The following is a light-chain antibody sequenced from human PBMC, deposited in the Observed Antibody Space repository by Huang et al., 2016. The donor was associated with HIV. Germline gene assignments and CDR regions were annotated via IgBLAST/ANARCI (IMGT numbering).Light chain of an antibody. Sequence: EIVMTQSPATLSVSPGERATLSCRASQSVSSNLAWYQQKPGQAPRLLIYGASTRATGIPARCSGSGSGTEFTLTISSLQSEDFAVYYCQQYNNRWTFGQGTKVEIK. CDR3: QQYNNRWT. J-gene: IGKJ1*01. V-gene: IGKV3-15*01. CDR1: QSVSSN. CDR2: GAS.